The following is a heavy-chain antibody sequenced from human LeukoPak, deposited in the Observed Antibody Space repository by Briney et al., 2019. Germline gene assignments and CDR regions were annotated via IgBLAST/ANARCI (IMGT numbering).Heavy chain of an antibody. CDR2: IYSGGST. D-gene: IGHD1-1*01. CDR1: GFTVSSNY. CDR3: ARDYKGTYYYYGMDV. V-gene: IGHV3-53*01. Sequence: GGSLRLSCAASGFTVSSNYMSWVRQAPGKGLEWVSVIYSGGSTYYADSVKGRFTISRDNSKNTLYLQMNSLRAEDTAVYYCARDYKGTYYYYGMDVWGQGTTVTVSS. J-gene: IGHJ6*02.